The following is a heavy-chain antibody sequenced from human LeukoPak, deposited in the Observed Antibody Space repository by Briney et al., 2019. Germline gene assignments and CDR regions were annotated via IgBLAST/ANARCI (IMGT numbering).Heavy chain of an antibody. CDR2: ISSSSDYT. D-gene: IGHD2/OR15-2a*01. Sequence: GGSLRLSCAASGFTFSDYHMSWIRQAPGKGLEWVSYISSSSDYTNYADSVKGRFTISRDNAKNSLYLQMNSLRAEDTAVYYCASYLTSIPSGMDVWGQGTTVTVSS. CDR1: GFTFSDYH. CDR3: ASYLTSIPSGMDV. V-gene: IGHV3-11*03. J-gene: IGHJ6*02.